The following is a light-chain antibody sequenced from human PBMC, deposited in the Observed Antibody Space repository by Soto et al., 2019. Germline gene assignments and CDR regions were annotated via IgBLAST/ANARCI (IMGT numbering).Light chain of an antibody. CDR1: SSDVGGYIY. CDR3: SSYTSSSLYV. J-gene: IGLJ1*01. V-gene: IGLV2-14*01. CDR2: DVS. Sequence: SALTQPASVSGSPGQSITISCTGTSSDVGGYIYVSWYQQHPGKAPKLMIYDVSNRPSGVSNRFSGSKSGNTASLTISGLQAEDEADYYCSSYTSSSLYVFGTGTKLTVL.